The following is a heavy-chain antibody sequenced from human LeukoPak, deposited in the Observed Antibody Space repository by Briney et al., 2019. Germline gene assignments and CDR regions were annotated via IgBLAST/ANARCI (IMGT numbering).Heavy chain of an antibody. CDR3: ARSESTRGRRGKTERIVVVLGNWFDP. Sequence: GASVNVSCKASGGTFSSYAISWVRQAPGQGLEWMGIIYPGGDSTSYAQKFQGRVTMTRDTSTSTVYMELSSLRSEDTAVYYCARSESTRGRRGKTERIVVVLGNWFDPWGQGTLVTVSS. J-gene: IGHJ5*02. CDR1: GGTFSSYA. CDR2: IYPGGDST. D-gene: IGHD3-22*01. V-gene: IGHV1-46*01.